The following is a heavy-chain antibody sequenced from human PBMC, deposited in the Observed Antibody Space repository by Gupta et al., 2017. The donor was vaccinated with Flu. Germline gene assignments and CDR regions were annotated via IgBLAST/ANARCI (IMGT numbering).Heavy chain of an antibody. D-gene: IGHD6-13*01. V-gene: IGHV1-18*01. CDR2: ISAYNGNT. CDR1: GYTFTSYG. Sequence: QVQLVQSGAEVKKTGASVKVSCTPSGYTFTSYGISWVRQAPGQGLEWMGWISAYNGNTNYAQKLQGRVTMTTDTSTSTAYMELRSLRSDDTAVYYCARGLSGVRPAAGTLSLEPWYFDLWGRGTLVTVSS. CDR3: ARGLSGVRPAAGTLSLEPWYFDL. J-gene: IGHJ2*01.